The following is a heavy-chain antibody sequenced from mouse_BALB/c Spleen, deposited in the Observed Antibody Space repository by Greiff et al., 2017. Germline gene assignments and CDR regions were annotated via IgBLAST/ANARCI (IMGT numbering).Heavy chain of an antibody. CDR1: GFTFSSYT. D-gene: IGHD1-1*01. CDR3: ARRGSSLYAMDY. CDR2: ISNGGGST. Sequence: EVQVVESGGGLVQPGGSLKLSCAASGFTFSSYTMSWVRQTPEKRLEWVAYISNGGGSTYYPDTVKGRFTISRDNAKNTLYLQMSSLKSEDTAMYYCARRGSSLYAMDYWGQGTSVTVSS. J-gene: IGHJ4*01. V-gene: IGHV5-12-2*01.